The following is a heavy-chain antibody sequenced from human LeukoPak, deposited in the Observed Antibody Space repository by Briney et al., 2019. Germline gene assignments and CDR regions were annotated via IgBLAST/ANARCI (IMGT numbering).Heavy chain of an antibody. D-gene: IGHD1-14*01. CDR3: ARVTSRLGWFDP. J-gene: IGHJ5*02. Sequence: SETLSLTCTVSGYSISSGYYWGWIRPPPGKGLEWIGSISHSGSTYYKPSLKSRVTISVDTSKNQFSLKLRSVTAADTAVYYCARVTSRLGWFDPWGQGTLVTVSS. CDR2: ISHSGST. V-gene: IGHV4-38-2*02. CDR1: GYSISSGYY.